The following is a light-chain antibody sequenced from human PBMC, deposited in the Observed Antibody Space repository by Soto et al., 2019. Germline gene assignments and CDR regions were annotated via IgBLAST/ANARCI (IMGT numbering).Light chain of an antibody. V-gene: IGLV2-8*01. CDR1: SSDVGGYNY. CDR3: SSYASSNNWV. CDR2: EVS. J-gene: IGLJ3*02. Sequence: QSALTQPPSASGSPGQSVTISCTGTSSDVGGYNYVSWYQQHPGKAPKLMIYEVSKRPSGVPDRFSGSKSGNTASLTVSGLQAEDEADYYCSSYASSNNWVFGGWTKLTVL.